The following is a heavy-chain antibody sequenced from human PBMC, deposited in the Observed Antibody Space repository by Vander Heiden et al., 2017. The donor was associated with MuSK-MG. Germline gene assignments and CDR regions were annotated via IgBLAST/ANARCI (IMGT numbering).Heavy chain of an antibody. D-gene: IGHD4-17*01. J-gene: IGHJ4*02. V-gene: IGHV3-23*01. CDR3: AKSSSATVTTLDY. Sequence: EVQVLESGGGLVQPGESLRLSCAASGFTFSSYAMNWVRQAPGKGLGWVSAISGSGGGTYFADSVRGRFTISRDNSKNTLYLQMNSLRAEDTAVYYCAKSSSATVTTLDYWGQGTLVTVSS. CDR1: GFTFSSYA. CDR2: ISGSGGGT.